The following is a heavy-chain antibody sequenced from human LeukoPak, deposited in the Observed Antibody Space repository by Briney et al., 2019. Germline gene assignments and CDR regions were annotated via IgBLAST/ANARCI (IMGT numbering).Heavy chain of an antibody. CDR1: GGSISSSY. CDR2: VYSDGGT. J-gene: IGHJ4*02. Sequence: PSETLSLTCAVSGGSISSSYWSWIRQPAGKGLEWIGRVYSDGGTNYSPSLKSRVFMSVDTSKNQFSLTVTFVTAADAAMYYCARGPGYSSGETFDYWGQGTLVTVSS. V-gene: IGHV4-4*07. D-gene: IGHD6-19*01. CDR3: ARGPGYSSGETFDY.